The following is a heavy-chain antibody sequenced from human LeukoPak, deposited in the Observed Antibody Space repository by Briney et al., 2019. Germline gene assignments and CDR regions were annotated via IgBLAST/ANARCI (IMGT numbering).Heavy chain of an antibody. CDR2: IKQGGSEK. CDR3: ARAIPPRLVRGAPFDY. CDR1: GLTFSSYW. V-gene: IGHV3-7*03. Sequence: GGPLTLSCAASGLTFSSYWMSWVRQAPGKGLEWVANIKQGGSEKYYVHSVKGRFTISRDNDKNSLYLQMNSLRAEDTDVYYCARAIPPRLVRGAPFDYWGEGTLVTVSS. D-gene: IGHD3-10*01. J-gene: IGHJ4*02.